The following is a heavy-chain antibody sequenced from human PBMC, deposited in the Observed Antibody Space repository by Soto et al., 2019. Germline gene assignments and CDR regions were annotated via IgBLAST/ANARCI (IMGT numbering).Heavy chain of an antibody. CDR2: ISSSSSTI. V-gene: IGHV3-48*01. Sequence: PGXSLRLSCAASGFTLRNYGMNWVRQASVDGLGWVLYISSSSSTIYYADSVKGRFTISRDNSKNTLYLQMNSLRAEDTAVYYCARGGAQYYYDSSGYYFDYWGQGTLVTVSS. CDR1: GFTLRNYG. CDR3: ARGGAQYYYDSSGYYFDY. J-gene: IGHJ4*02. D-gene: IGHD3-22*01.